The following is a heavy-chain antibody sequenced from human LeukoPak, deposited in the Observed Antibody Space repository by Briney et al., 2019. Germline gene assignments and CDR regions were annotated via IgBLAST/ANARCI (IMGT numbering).Heavy chain of an antibody. CDR1: GGSISSGGYS. CDR3: ARGPITVIVVAMVGAFDI. CDR2: IYHSGST. D-gene: IGHD3-22*01. V-gene: IGHV4-30-2*01. J-gene: IGHJ3*02. Sequence: PSETLSLTCAVSGGSISSGGYSWSWIRQPPGEGLEWIGYIYHSGSTYYNPSLKSRVTISVDRSKNQFSLKLSSVTAADTAVYYCARGPITVIVVAMVGAFDIWGQGTMVTVSS.